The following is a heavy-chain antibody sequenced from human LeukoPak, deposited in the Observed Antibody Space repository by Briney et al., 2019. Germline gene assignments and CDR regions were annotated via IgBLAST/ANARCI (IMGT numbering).Heavy chain of an antibody. CDR3: ATSPTNYYDSSGYPYYFDY. CDR2: FDPEDGET. J-gene: IGHJ4*02. V-gene: IGHV1-24*01. D-gene: IGHD3-22*01. Sequence: ASVKVSCKVSGYTLTELSMHWVRQAPGKGLEWMGGFDPEDGETIYAQKFQGRVTMTEDTSTDTAYMELSSLRSEDTAVYYCATSPTNYYDSSGYPYYFDYWGQGTLVTVSS. CDR1: GYTLTELS.